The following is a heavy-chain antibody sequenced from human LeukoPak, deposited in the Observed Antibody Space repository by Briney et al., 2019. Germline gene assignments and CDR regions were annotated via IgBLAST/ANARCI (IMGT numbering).Heavy chain of an antibody. D-gene: IGHD3-9*01. CDR2: ISGSGGGP. CDR1: GFTFSNYA. Sequence: GGSLRLSCAASGFTFSNYAMSWVRQAPGKGLEWVSGISGSGGGPHYTDSVKGRFTISRDNSNNTLYLQMSSLRAEDTAVYYCAKGGALDWLLSWAYFDYWGQGTLVTVSS. CDR3: AKGGALDWLLSWAYFDY. J-gene: IGHJ4*02. V-gene: IGHV3-23*01.